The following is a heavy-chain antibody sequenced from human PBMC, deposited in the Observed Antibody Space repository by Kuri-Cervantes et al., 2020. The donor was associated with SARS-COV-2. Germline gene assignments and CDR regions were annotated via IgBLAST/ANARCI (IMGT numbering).Heavy chain of an antibody. D-gene: IGHD6-6*01. CDR2: IYYSGST. Sequence: SETLSLTCTVSGGSISSSSYCWGWIRQPPGKGLEWIGSIYYSGSTNYNPSLKSRVSISVDTSKKQFSLKLSSVTAADTAVYYCAGANSSYAFDFWGQGTMVTVSS. CDR3: AGANSSYAFDF. CDR1: GGSISSSSYC. V-gene: IGHV4-39*07. J-gene: IGHJ3*01.